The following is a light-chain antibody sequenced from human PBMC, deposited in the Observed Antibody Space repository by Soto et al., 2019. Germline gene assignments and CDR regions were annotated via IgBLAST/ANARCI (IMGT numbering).Light chain of an antibody. J-gene: IGKJ1*01. CDR1: QSVSSN. V-gene: IGKV3-15*01. CDR3: QQYNNWWT. Sequence: EIVMTQSPATLSVSPVERATLSCRASQSVSSNLAWYQQTPGQAPRLLIYGASTRATGIPAGFSGSGSGTEFTLTISSLQSEDFAVYYCQQYNNWWTFGQGTKVDIK. CDR2: GAS.